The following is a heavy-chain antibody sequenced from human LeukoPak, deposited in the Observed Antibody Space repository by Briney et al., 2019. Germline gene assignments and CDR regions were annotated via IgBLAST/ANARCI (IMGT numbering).Heavy chain of an antibody. CDR3: ATYCSGGSCYKGLDP. J-gene: IGHJ5*02. CDR1: GFTFKTYG. Sequence: GGSLRLSCAASGFTFKTYGMKWVRRAPGKGLEWVSGISASGDGTYYADSVKGRFTISRDNSKNTLYLQMNSLRAEDTAVYFGATYCSGGSCYKGLDPWGQGTLVTVSS. CDR2: ISASGDGT. V-gene: IGHV3-23*01. D-gene: IGHD2-15*01.